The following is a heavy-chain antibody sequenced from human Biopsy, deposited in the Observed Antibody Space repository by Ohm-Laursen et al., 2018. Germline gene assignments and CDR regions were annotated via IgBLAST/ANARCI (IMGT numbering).Heavy chain of an antibody. CDR1: GFTFSASA. D-gene: IGHD3-10*01. Sequence: SLRLSCAASGFTFSASAVHWVRQASGKGLEWVGRIRSKAKSYATAYAASVTGRFTISRDDSKNTTYLQMNSLKTEDTAVYYCTLEGAGFDNWGQGTQVTVSS. V-gene: IGHV3-73*01. J-gene: IGHJ4*02. CDR3: TLEGAGFDN. CDR2: IRSKAKSYAT.